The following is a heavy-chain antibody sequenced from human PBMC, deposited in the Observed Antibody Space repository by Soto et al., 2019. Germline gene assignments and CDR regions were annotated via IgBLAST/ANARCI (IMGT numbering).Heavy chain of an antibody. CDR3: ARRIAVAGTRTFDY. CDR1: GYTFTGYY. D-gene: IGHD6-19*01. Sequence: ASVKVSCKASGYTFTGYYMHWVRQAPGQGLEWMGWINPNSGGTNYAQKFQGRVTMTRDTSVSTAYMELSRLRSDDTAVYYCARRIAVAGTRTFDYWGQGTLVTVSS. CDR2: INPNSGGT. V-gene: IGHV1-2*02. J-gene: IGHJ4*02.